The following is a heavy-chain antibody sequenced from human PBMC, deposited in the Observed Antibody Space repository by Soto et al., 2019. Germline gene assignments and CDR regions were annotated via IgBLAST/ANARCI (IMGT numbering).Heavy chain of an antibody. V-gene: IGHV3-33*06. Sequence: GGSLRLSCAASGFTFSNHGMHWVRQAPGKGLEWVAVVYYDGTNTYSTDSVKGRFTISRDNSKNTVYLQMNSPRVEDTAVYYCAKDRHSTSSGYFDYWGQGTLVTVSS. D-gene: IGHD6-6*01. CDR3: AKDRHSTSSGYFDY. CDR1: GFTFSNHG. CDR2: VYYDGTNT. J-gene: IGHJ4*02.